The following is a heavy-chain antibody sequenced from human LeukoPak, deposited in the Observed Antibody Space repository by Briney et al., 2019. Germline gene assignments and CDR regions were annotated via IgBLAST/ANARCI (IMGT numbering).Heavy chain of an antibody. CDR1: GYTFTGYY. D-gene: IGHD3-3*01. Sequence: EASVKVSCKASGYTFTGYYMHWVRQAPGQGLEWMGWINPNSGGTNYAQKFQGRVTMTRDTSISTAYMELSRLRSDDTAVYYCARGDFWSGYYYYFDYWGQGTLVTVSS. V-gene: IGHV1-2*02. CDR2: INPNSGGT. J-gene: IGHJ4*02. CDR3: ARGDFWSGYYYYFDY.